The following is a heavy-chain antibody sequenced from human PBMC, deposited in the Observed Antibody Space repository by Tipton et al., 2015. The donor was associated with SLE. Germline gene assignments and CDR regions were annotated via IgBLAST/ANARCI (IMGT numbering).Heavy chain of an antibody. J-gene: IGHJ6*03. CDR2: IYYSGST. D-gene: IGHD6-13*01. CDR1: GGSISSSSYY. V-gene: IGHV4-39*07. CDR3: ARQGYSSSSLTPNYYYYYMDV. Sequence: TLSLTCTVSGGSISSSSYYWGWIRQPPGKGLEWIGSIYYSGSTYYNPSLKSRVTISVDTSKNQFSLKLSSVTAADTAVYYCARQGYSSSSLTPNYYYYYMDVWGKGTTVTVSS.